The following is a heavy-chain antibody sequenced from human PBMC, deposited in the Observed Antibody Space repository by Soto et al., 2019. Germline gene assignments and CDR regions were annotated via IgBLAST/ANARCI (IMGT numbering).Heavy chain of an antibody. Sequence: TLSLTCTVSGASVTSGGYYWSWVRQLPGKGLEWIGYIYFSGSTYYNASLESRLTISLDTSQNKFSLKLTSGTAADTAIYFGATGDAWGVLLAYWGQETLVTFSS. CDR1: GASVTSGGYY. D-gene: IGHD4-17*01. CDR3: ATGDAWGVLLAY. J-gene: IGHJ4*02. CDR2: IYFSGST. V-gene: IGHV4-31*03.